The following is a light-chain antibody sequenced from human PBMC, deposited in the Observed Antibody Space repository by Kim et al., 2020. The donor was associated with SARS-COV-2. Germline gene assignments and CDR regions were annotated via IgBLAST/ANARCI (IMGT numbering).Light chain of an antibody. J-gene: IGKJ1*01. CDR3: HQSSSLSWT. CDR2: YAS. CDR1: QSIGSS. V-gene: IGKV6-21*01. Sequence: VTPIAKVIITCKASQSIGSSIHWDQEKPYQSPKLLIKYASQSFSGVPSRFSGSGSGTDFTLTINRLEAEDAATYYCHQSSSLSWTFGQGTKVDIK.